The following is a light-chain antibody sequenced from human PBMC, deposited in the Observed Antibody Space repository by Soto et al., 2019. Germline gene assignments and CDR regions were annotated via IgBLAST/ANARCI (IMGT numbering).Light chain of an antibody. Sequence: IVMTQSPATLSVSPGETATLSCMASQSISIGLAWYQQKPGQAPRLLIYDASSRATGIPDRFSGSGSGTDFTLTISRLEPEDFAVYYCQQYGNSPTTFGQGTKVDI. V-gene: IGKV3-20*01. CDR1: QSISIG. CDR2: DAS. CDR3: QQYGNSPTT. J-gene: IGKJ1*01.